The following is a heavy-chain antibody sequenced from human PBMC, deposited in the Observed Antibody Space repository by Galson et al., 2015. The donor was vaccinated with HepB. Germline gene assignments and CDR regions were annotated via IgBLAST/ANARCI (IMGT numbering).Heavy chain of an antibody. CDR2: INAGNGNT. D-gene: IGHD3-3*01. Sequence: SVKVSCKASGYTFTSYAMHWVRQAPGQRLEWMGWINAGNGNTKFSQNFQGRVTITRDTSASTAYMELSSLRSEDTAVYYCARGTYYDFWSGQNHDAFDIWGQGTMVTVSS. J-gene: IGHJ3*02. CDR3: ARGTYYDFWSGQNHDAFDI. V-gene: IGHV1-3*01. CDR1: GYTFTSYA.